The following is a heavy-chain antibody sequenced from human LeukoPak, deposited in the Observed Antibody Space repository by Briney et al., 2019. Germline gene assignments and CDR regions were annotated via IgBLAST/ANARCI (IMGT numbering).Heavy chain of an antibody. J-gene: IGHJ5*02. D-gene: IGHD3-9*01. CDR3: ARRRCFDWLLVFDP. CDR1: GYSFTNYW. CDR2: IYPGDSDT. Sequence: GESLKISCKGSGYSFTNYWIGWVRQMPRKGLEWMGIIYPGDSDTRYSPSFQGQVTISADKSISTAYLQWSSLKASDTAMYYCARRRCFDWLLVFDPWGQGTLVTVSS. V-gene: IGHV5-51*01.